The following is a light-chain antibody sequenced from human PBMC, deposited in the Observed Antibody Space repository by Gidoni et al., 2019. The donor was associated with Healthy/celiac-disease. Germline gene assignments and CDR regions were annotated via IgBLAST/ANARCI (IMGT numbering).Light chain of an antibody. V-gene: IGLV1-40*01. J-gene: IGLJ1*01. Sequence: QSVLTQPPSVSGAPGQRVTISCPGSSSNIGAGYDVHWYQQLPGTAPKLLIYGNSNRPSGVPDRFSGSKSGTSASLAITGLQAEDEADYYGQSYDSSSYVFGTGTKVTVL. CDR2: GNS. CDR1: SSNIGAGYD. CDR3: QSYDSSSYV.